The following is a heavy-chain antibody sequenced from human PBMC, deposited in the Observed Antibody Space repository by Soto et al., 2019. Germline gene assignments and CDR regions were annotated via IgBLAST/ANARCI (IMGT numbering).Heavy chain of an antibody. CDR2: ISSSSSTI. CDR1: GFTFSSYS. D-gene: IGHD6-13*01. J-gene: IGHJ4*02. Sequence: EVQLVESGGGLVQPGGSLRLSCAASGFTFSSYSMNWVRQAPGKGLEWVSYISSSSSTIYYADSVKGRFTISRDNAKNSLYLQMXSLRXXXTAXXXXXXPSXXAGTGYWGQGTLVTVSS. CDR3: XXPSXXAGTGY. V-gene: IGHV3-48*01.